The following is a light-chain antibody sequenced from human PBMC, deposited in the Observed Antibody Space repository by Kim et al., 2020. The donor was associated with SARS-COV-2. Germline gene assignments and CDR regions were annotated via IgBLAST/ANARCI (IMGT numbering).Light chain of an antibody. J-gene: IGLJ2*01. CDR2: DVG. CDR3: SSYTSGTTYLI. CDR1: SSDVGGHNY. Sequence: QSALTQPASVSGSPGQSITISCTGTSSDVGGHNYVSWYQQHPGKAPKLINYDVGNRPSGISNRFSVSKSGNTASLTISGLQTEDEADYYCSSYTSGTTYLIFGGGTQLTVL. V-gene: IGLV2-14*03.